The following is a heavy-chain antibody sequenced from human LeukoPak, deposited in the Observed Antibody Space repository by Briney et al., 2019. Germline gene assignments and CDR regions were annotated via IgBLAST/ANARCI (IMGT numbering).Heavy chain of an antibody. CDR1: GYTFTSYG. Sequence: ASVKVSCKASGYTFTSYGISWVRQAPGQGLEWMGWISAYTGNTNYAQKLQGRVTMTTDTSTSTAYMELRSLRSDDTAVYYCARPSTNYDYVWGSYRGDYFDYWGQGTLVTVSS. J-gene: IGHJ4*02. CDR3: ARPSTNYDYVWGSYRGDYFDY. CDR2: ISAYTGNT. V-gene: IGHV1-18*01. D-gene: IGHD3-16*02.